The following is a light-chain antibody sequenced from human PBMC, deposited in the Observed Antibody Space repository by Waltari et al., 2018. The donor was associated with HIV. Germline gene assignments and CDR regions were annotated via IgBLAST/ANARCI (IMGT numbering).Light chain of an antibody. Sequence: QSALTQPASVSGSPGQSITISCTETSSDVGNYNLVSWYQQYTGKAPKLLIYEVTKRPSGVSSRFSGSKSGNTASLTISDLQSDDEANYYCCSYGSSATFLVFGGGTRVTV. CDR2: EVT. V-gene: IGLV2-23*02. J-gene: IGLJ2*01. CDR1: SSDVGNYNL. CDR3: CSYGSSATFLV.